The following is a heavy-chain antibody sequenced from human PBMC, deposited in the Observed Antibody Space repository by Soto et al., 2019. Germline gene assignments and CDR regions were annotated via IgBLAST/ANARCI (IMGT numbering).Heavy chain of an antibody. CDR3: AGTREIPYYHGMDV. CDR1: GGTLSSYA. D-gene: IGHD2-2*02. Sequence: SVKVSCKAPGGTLSSYAINWVRQAPGQGLEWMGGIIPIFGSANYAPKFQGRVTISADESTSTAYMEVSSLRSEDTAVYYCAGTREIPYYHGMDVWGQGTTVTVSS. V-gene: IGHV1-69*13. J-gene: IGHJ6*02. CDR2: IIPIFGSA.